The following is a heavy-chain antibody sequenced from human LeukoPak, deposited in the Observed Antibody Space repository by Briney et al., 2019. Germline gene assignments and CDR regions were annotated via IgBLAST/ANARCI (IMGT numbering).Heavy chain of an antibody. CDR2: ISSSGSTI. D-gene: IGHD1-7*01. CDR1: GFSFSTYE. CDR3: ARDLWNYASHFDY. Sequence: GGSLRLSCAASGFSFSTYEMNWVRQAPGKGLEWISYISSSGSTIYYADSVKGRFTISRDNAKNSLYLQMNSLRAEDTAVYYCARDLWNYASHFDYWGQGTLVTVSS. J-gene: IGHJ4*02. V-gene: IGHV3-48*03.